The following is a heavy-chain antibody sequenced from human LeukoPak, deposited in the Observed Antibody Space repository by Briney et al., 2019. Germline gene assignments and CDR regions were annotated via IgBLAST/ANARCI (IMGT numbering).Heavy chain of an antibody. D-gene: IGHD2-2*01. CDR2: IYSGGST. V-gene: IGHV3-66*01. CDR1: GFTVSSNY. J-gene: IGHJ5*02. Sequence: GGSLRLSCAASGFTVSSNYMSWVRQAPGKGLEWASVIYSGGSTYYADSVKGRFTISRDNSKNTLYLQMNSLRAEDTAVYYCARDIVVVPAAPQDDWFDPWGQGTLVTVSS. CDR3: ARDIVVVPAAPQDDWFDP.